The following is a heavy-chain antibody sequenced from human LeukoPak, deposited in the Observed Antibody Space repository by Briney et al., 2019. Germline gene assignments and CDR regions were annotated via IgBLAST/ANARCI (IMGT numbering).Heavy chain of an antibody. V-gene: IGHV3-33*01. Sequence: GGSLRLSCAASGFTFSSYGMRWVRQAPGKGLEWVAVIWYDGSNKYYADSVKGRFTISRDNSKNTLYLQMNSLRAEDTAIYYCARGSIAALPPLAEYFQHWGQGTLVTVSS. CDR1: GFTFSSYG. CDR3: ARGSIAALPPLAEYFQH. D-gene: IGHD6-6*01. J-gene: IGHJ1*01. CDR2: IWYDGSNK.